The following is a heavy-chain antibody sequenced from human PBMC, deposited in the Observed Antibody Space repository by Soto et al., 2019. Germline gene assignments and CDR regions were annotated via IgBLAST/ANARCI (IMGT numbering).Heavy chain of an antibody. CDR1: GGSISSSGYY. Sequence: SQTLSFTCTVSGGSISSSGYYWGWIRQPPGKGLEWIGNIYFSGSTYYNPSLKSRVTISVDTSKNQFSLRLSSVTAADTAVYYCARTPMELTNWFDPWGQGPLVNV. D-gene: IGHD3-10*01. CDR2: IYFSGST. J-gene: IGHJ5*02. V-gene: IGHV4-39*01. CDR3: ARTPMELTNWFDP.